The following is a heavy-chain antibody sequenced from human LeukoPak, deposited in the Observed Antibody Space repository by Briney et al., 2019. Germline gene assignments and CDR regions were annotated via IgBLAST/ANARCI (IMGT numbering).Heavy chain of an antibody. V-gene: IGHV1-2*02. CDR3: ARDFLVAGTSTY. J-gene: IGHJ4*02. Sequence: ASVTLSYMSSGYTFTVYYIHWVRLAPGQGLERMGWINPNIVGTKYAEKVQGRVTMTRDTSSSTAYMELSWLRFDDSAVYYCARDFLVAGTSTYWGQGTLVTVSS. CDR1: GYTFTVYY. D-gene: IGHD6-19*01. CDR2: INPNIVGT.